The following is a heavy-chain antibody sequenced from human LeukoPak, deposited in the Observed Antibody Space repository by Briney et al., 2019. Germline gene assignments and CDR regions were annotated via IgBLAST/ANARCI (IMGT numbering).Heavy chain of an antibody. D-gene: IGHD3-3*01. J-gene: IGHJ5*02. CDR3: ARGLYYAFWSGFSEGNNWFDP. V-gene: IGHV3-21*01. CDR2: ISSSSSYI. CDR1: GFTFSSYS. Sequence: GGSLRLSWAASGFTFSSYSMNWVRQAPGKGLEWVSSISSSSSYIYYADSVKGRFTISRDNAKNSLYLQMNSLRAEDTAVYYCARGLYYAFWSGFSEGNNWFDPWGQGTLVTVSS.